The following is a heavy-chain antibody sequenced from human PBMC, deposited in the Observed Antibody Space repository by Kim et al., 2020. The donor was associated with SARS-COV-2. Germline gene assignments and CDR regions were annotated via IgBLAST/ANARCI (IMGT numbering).Heavy chain of an antibody. CDR1: GFSFSIYS. J-gene: IGHJ6*02. V-gene: IGHV3-48*02. CDR2: ISSTGNTL. CDR3: ARGLDMDV. Sequence: GGSLRLSCAASGFSFSIYSMNWVRQTPGKGLEWVSYISSTGNTLYYADSAKGRFTISRDNAKNSVILQMTSLRDEDTAVYYCARGLDMDVWGQGTTVTVSS.